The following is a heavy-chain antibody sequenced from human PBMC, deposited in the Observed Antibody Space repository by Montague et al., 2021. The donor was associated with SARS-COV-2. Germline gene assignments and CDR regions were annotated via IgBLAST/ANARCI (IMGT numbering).Heavy chain of an antibody. CDR2: SGSN. V-gene: IGHV4-39*01. CDR3: ARGLDP. J-gene: IGHJ5*02. Sequence: SGSNYYNPSLKSRVTISVDTSKNQFSLKLSSVTAADTAVYYCARGLDPWGQRTLVTDSS.